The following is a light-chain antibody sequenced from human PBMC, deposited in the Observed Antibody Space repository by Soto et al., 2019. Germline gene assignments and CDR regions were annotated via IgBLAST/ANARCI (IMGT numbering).Light chain of an antibody. CDR2: GAS. CDR3: LQFDRFPRV. J-gene: IGKJ3*01. CDR1: HDIFTY. Sequence: DIQMTQSPSSLSASVGHRVTITCQASHDIFTYLNWFQHSPGKVPQLLSHGASKLETGVPARFSGSGSGTHFYLNIPGQRHEDVATYYCLQFDRFPRVFGPGTTVDL. V-gene: IGKV1-33*01.